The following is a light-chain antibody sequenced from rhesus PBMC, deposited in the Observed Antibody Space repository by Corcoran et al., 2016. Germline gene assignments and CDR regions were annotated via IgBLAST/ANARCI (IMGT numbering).Light chain of an antibody. CDR1: SSDIGGYNY. Sequence: QAALTQPRSVSGSPGQSVTISCTGTSSDIGGYNYVSWYQQHPGTAPKLMIYEVSKRPSGVSDRFSGSKSGNTASLTISGLQAEDEADYYCCSYAGSYTFSFGPGTRLTVL. CDR3: CSYAGSYTFS. V-gene: IGLV2-32*01. J-gene: IGLJ1*01. CDR2: EVS.